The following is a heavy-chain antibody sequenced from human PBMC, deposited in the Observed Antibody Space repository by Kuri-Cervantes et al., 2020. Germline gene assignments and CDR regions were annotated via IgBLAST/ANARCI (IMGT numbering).Heavy chain of an antibody. V-gene: IGHV1-69*02. D-gene: IGHD1-26*01. Sequence: SVKVSCKASGGTFSSYTISWVRQAPGQGLEWMGRIIPILGIANYAQKFQGRVTITADKSTSTAYMELSSLRSEDTAVYYCARTASGSYYPSGDWGQGTLVTVSS. CDR2: IIPILGIA. CDR3: ARTASGSYYPSGD. J-gene: IGHJ4*02. CDR1: GGTFSSYT.